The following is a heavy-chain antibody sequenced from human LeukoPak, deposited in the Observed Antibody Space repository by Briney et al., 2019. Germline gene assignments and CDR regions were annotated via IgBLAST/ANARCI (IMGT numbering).Heavy chain of an antibody. J-gene: IGHJ6*03. CDR2: FYSSGSI. D-gene: IGHD1-1*01. CDR1: GFTVSSNY. Sequence: PGGSLRLSCAVSGFTVSSNYMGWVRQAPGKGLEWVSVFYSSGSIYYADSVKGRFTISRDNSENTLFLQMNTLRAEDTAVYYCARLEKKSYYYMDVWGKGTTVTVSS. V-gene: IGHV3-53*01. CDR3: ARLEKKSYYYMDV.